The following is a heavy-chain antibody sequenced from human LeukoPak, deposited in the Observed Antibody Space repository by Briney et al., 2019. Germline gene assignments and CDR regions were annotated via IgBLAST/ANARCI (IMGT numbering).Heavy chain of an antibody. J-gene: IGHJ4*02. CDR2: IKEDGSEK. CDR1: RFTFSSCW. D-gene: IGHD5-18*01. CDR3: ARVRSYGLDY. V-gene: IGHV3-7*01. Sequence: GGSLRLSCAASRFTFSSCWMTWVRQAPGKGLEWVANIKEDGSEKYYVDSVKGRFTISRGNAKNSLYLQMNSLRAEDTAVYYCARVRSYGLDYWGQGTLVTASS.